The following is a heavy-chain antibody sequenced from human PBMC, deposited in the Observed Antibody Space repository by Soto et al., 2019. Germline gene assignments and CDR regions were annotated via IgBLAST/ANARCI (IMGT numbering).Heavy chain of an antibody. Sequence: QVHLQQWGAGLLKPSETLSLTCAVYGGTFSGYYWSWIRQPPGKGLEWIGEINHSGTTNYNPSLKSRVTISMDTSKNQFSPKLSSVTAADTAVYYCASTAGILLWFGELRYYFDFWGQGTLVTV. CDR3: ASTAGILLWFGELRYYFDF. J-gene: IGHJ4*02. CDR2: INHSGTT. CDR1: GGTFSGYY. V-gene: IGHV4-34*01. D-gene: IGHD3-10*01.